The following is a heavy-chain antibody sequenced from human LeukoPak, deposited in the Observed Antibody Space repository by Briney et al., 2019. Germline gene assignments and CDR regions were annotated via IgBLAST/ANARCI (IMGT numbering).Heavy chain of an antibody. J-gene: IGHJ4*02. CDR3: AREHVDTAMVDPFYFDY. D-gene: IGHD5-18*01. CDR2: ISAYNGNT. CDR1: GYTFTSYG. V-gene: IGHV1-18*01. Sequence: ASVKVSCKASGYTFTSYGISWVRQAPGQGLEWMEWISAYNGNTNYAQKLQGRVTMTTDTSTSTAYMELRSLRSDDTAVYYCAREHVDTAMVDPFYFDYWGQGTLVTVSS.